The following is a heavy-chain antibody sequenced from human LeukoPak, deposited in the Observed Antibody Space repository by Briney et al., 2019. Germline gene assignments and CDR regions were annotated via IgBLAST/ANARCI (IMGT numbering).Heavy chain of an antibody. CDR2: IYSGGST. CDR1: GFTVSSNY. Sequence: GGSLRLSCAASGFTVSSNYMSWVRQAPGKGLEWVSVIYSGGSTYYADSVKGRFTISRDDAKNTLYLQMNSLRAEDTAVYYCAKDRGFGEYFPFFYWGQGTLVTVSS. CDR3: AKDRGFGEYFPFFY. J-gene: IGHJ4*02. V-gene: IGHV3-53*01. D-gene: IGHD3-10*01.